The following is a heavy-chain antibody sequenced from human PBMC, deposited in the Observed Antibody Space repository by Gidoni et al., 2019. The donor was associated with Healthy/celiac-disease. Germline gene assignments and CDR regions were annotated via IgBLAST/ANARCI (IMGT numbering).Heavy chain of an antibody. CDR3: ARDSYGSTYYFDY. J-gene: IGHJ4*02. D-gene: IGHD5-18*01. Sequence: QVQLVESGGGVVQPGRSLRLSCAASGFPFSSYAMHWVRQAPGKGLEWVAVISYDGSNKYYADSVKGRFTISRDNSKNTLYLQMNSLRAEDTAVYYCARDSYGSTYYFDYWGQGTLVTVSS. CDR1: GFPFSSYA. CDR2: ISYDGSNK. V-gene: IGHV3-30-3*01.